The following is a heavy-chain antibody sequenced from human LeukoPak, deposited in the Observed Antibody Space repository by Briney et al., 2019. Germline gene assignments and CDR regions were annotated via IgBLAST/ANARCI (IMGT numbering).Heavy chain of an antibody. CDR1: GGSISSGDYY. J-gene: IGHJ6*02. V-gene: IGHV4-30-4*01. CDR3: ARDYYYYDSSGYYSTHYYGMDV. CDR2: IYYSGST. Sequence: PSETLSLTCTVSGGSISSGDYYWSWIRQPPGKGLEWIGYIYYSGSTYYNPSLKSRVTISVDTSKNQFSLKLSSVTAADTAVYYCARDYYYYDSSGYYSTHYYGMDVWGQGTTVTVSS. D-gene: IGHD3-22*01.